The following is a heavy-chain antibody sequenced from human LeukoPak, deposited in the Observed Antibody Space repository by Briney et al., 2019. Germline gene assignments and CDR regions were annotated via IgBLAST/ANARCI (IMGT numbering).Heavy chain of an antibody. Sequence: PGGSLRLSCAASGFTFSSYSMNWVRQAPGTGLEWVSYISSSSTTIYYADSVKGRFTISRDNAKNSLYLQMNSLRAEDTAVYYCARDHHRRLYDSQARDTFDFWGQGTMVTVSS. CDR2: ISSSSTTI. J-gene: IGHJ3*01. D-gene: IGHD3-22*01. CDR3: ARDHHRRLYDSQARDTFDF. CDR1: GFTFSSYS. V-gene: IGHV3-48*01.